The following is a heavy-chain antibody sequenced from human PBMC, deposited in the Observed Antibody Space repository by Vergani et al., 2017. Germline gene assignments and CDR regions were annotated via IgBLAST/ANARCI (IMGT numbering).Heavy chain of an antibody. CDR2: ISVRYPST. Sequence: EVQLLQSGGGVIQPGGSVRLSCAASGVTFSACPMTWVRQAPGKGLEGVSGISVRYPSTFYADSVKGRLTISSDNSKNMLYLQMNSMRAEDTAVYYCARLPYDTASYLQGGYDCWGQGTLGSVSS. D-gene: IGHD3-22*01. J-gene: IGHJ4*02. V-gene: IGHV3-23*01. CDR3: ARLPYDTASYLQGGYDC. CDR1: GVTFSACP.